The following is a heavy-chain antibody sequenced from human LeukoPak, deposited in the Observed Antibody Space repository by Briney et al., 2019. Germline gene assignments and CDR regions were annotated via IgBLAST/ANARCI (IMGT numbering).Heavy chain of an antibody. V-gene: IGHV3-15*07. CDR1: GFSFSDAW. Sequence: GGSLRLSCAASGFSFSDAWMNWVRQAPGKGLEWVGRIRRNSDGGTIDYAAPVKGRFALSRDDSKNTLYLHMSSLQTEDTAVYYCATDFYDTTWGQGTLVTVSS. CDR2: IRRNSDGGTI. CDR3: ATDFYDTT. D-gene: IGHD3-22*01. J-gene: IGHJ5*02.